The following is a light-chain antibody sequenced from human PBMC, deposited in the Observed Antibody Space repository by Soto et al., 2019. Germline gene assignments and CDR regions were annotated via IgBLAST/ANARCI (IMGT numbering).Light chain of an antibody. CDR1: SSNIGGST. Sequence: QSVLTQPPSASGTPGQRVTISCSGSSSNIGGSTVNWYQQVPGTAPKLLIYYDDQRPSGVPDRFSGSKSDTSASLAISGLQSDDEADYYCATWDNSRSGFVIFGGGTKLTVL. CDR2: YDD. CDR3: ATWDNSRSGFVI. J-gene: IGLJ2*01. V-gene: IGLV1-44*01.